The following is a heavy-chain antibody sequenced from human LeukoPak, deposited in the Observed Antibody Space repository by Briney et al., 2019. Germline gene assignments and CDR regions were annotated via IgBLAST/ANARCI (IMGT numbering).Heavy chain of an antibody. Sequence: ASVTVSCKASGYTFTSYGISWVRQATGQGVEWMGWISAYNGNTNYAQKLQGRVTMTTDTSTSTAYMELRSLRSDDTAVYYCARSELRYFDWLLMNNWCDPWGQGTLVTVSS. CDR2: ISAYNGNT. CDR1: GYTFTSYG. J-gene: IGHJ5*02. V-gene: IGHV1-18*01. CDR3: ARSELRYFDWLLMNNWCDP. D-gene: IGHD3-9*01.